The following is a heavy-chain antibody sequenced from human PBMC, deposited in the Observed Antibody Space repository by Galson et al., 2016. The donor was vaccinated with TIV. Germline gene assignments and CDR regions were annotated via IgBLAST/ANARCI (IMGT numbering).Heavy chain of an antibody. Sequence: SLRLSCAASGFTFSSYGMHWVRQAPGKGLDWVAIIWYDGSNEYYADSVKGRFTISKDNSKNTLYLQMNSLRAEDTAVYYCSTDRLWKHVWDGFGFWGQGTMVTVS. V-gene: IGHV3-33*01. D-gene: IGHD5-24*01. CDR2: IWYDGSNE. J-gene: IGHJ3*01. CDR3: STDRLWKHVWDGFGF. CDR1: GFTFSSYG.